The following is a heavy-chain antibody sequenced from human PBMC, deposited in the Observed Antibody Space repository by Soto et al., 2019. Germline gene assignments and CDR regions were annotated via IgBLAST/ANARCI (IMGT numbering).Heavy chain of an antibody. CDR1: GGSTSSGGYY. J-gene: IGHJ6*02. V-gene: IGHV4-31*03. CDR3: ARDVSSSHYGMDV. D-gene: IGHD2-2*01. Sequence: QVQLQESGPGLVKPSQTLSLTCTVSGGSTSSGGYYWSWIRQHPGKGLEWIGYIYYSGSTYYNPSLKSRVTISVDTSKNQFSLKLSSVTAADTAVYYCARDVSSSHYGMDVWGQGTTVTVSS. CDR2: IYYSGST.